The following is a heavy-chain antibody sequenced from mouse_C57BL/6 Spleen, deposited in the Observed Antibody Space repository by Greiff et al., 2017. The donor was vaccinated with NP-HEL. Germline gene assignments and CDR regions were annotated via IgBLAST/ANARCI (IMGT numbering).Heavy chain of an antibody. CDR2: IDPETGGT. V-gene: IGHV1-15*01. D-gene: IGHD2-3*01. Sequence: VQLQQSGAELVRPGASVTLSCKASGYTFTDYEMHWVKQTPVHGLEWIGAIDPETGGTAYNQKFKGKAILTADKSSSTAYMELRSLTSADSAVYSCTRVDGYYYFDYWGQGTTLTVSS. CDR1: GYTFTDYE. J-gene: IGHJ2*01. CDR3: TRVDGYYYFDY.